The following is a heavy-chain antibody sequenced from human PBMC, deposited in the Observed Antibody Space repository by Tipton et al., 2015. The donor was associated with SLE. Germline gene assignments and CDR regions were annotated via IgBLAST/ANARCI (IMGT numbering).Heavy chain of an antibody. D-gene: IGHD2-15*01. CDR2: ITTNGAGT. CDR3: ARGPDCSGGNCYFGSFAY. J-gene: IGHJ4*02. CDR1: GFTFSNYA. Sequence: SLRLSCAASGFTFSNYAMSWVRQAPGKGLEWVAAITTNGAGTFYADSVKGRFTISRDNSKNMLYLQMNGLRVEETAVYFCARGPDCSGGNCYFGSFAYWGQGTLVTVSS. V-gene: IGHV3-23*01.